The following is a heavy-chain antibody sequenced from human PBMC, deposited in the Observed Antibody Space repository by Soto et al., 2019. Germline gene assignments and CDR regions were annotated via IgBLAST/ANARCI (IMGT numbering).Heavy chain of an antibody. CDR1: GFTFSSYS. J-gene: IGHJ5*02. Sequence: GSLRLSCAASGFTFSSYSMNWVRQAPGKGLEWVSSISSSSSYIYYADSVKGRFTISRDNAKNSLYLQMNSLRAEDTAVYYCAGDLGYCSGGSCSGWFDPWGQGTLVTVSS. D-gene: IGHD2-15*01. V-gene: IGHV3-21*01. CDR3: AGDLGYCSGGSCSGWFDP. CDR2: ISSSSSYI.